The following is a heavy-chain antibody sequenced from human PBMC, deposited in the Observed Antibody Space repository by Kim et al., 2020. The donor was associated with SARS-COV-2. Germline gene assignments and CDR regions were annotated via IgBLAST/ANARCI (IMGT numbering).Heavy chain of an antibody. CDR3: ARDGGSGSYYSYYGMDV. D-gene: IGHD3-10*01. J-gene: IGHJ6*02. Sequence: VKGRFTISRDNAKNSLYLQMNSLRDEDTAVYYCARDGGSGSYYSYYGMDVWGQGTTVTVSS. V-gene: IGHV3-11*06.